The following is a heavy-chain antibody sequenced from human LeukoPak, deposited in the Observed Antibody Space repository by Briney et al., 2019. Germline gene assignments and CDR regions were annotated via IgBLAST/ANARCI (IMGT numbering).Heavy chain of an antibody. CDR1: GFTFSSYS. V-gene: IGHV3-48*04. CDR2: ISSSSSTI. J-gene: IGHJ4*02. D-gene: IGHD6-13*01. CDR3: ARDEAAGTIGYLGY. Sequence: GGSLRLSCAASGFTFSSYSMNWVRQAPGKGLEWVSYISSSSSTIYYADSVKGRFTISRDNAKNSLYLQMNSLRAEDTAVYYCARDEAAGTIGYLGYWGQGTLVTVSS.